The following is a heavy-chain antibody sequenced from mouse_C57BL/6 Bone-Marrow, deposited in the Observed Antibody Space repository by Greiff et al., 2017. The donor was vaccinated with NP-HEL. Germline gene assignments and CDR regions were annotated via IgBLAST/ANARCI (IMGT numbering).Heavy chain of an antibody. CDR3: AREGWLLRYFDD. J-gene: IGHJ2*01. CDR1: GYAFSSSW. D-gene: IGHD2-3*01. Sequence: VQLQESGPELVKPGASVKISCKASGYAFSSSWMNWVKQRPGKGLEWIGRIYPGDGDTNYNGKFKGKATLTADKSSSTAYMQLSSLTSEDSAVYFCAREGWLLRYFDDWGQGTTLTVSS. CDR2: IYPGDGDT. V-gene: IGHV1-82*01.